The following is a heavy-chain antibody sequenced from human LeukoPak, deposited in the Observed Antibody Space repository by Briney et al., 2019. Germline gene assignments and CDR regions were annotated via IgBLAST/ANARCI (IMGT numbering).Heavy chain of an antibody. V-gene: IGHV4-30-4*07. J-gene: IGHJ5*02. CDR3: ARGQVVGNWFDP. CDR2: IYYSGST. D-gene: IGHD1-26*01. Sequence: SETLSLTCAVSGGSISSGGYSWSWIRQPPGKGLEWIGYIYYSGSTYYNPSLKSRVTISVDTSKNQFSLKLSSVTAADTAVYYCARGQVVGNWFDPWGQGTLVTVSS. CDR1: GGSISSGGYS.